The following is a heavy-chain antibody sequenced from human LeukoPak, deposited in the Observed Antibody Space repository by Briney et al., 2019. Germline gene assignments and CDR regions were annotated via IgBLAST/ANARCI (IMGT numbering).Heavy chain of an antibody. Sequence: GRSLRLSCAASGFTFSNYNIQWVRQAPGKGLEWLSYIDSSGRTTYYADSVRGRFTVSGDNAKNSLYLQMNSLRAEDTAIYYCARDRTDTNYFGYWGQGALVTVSS. J-gene: IGHJ4*02. D-gene: IGHD1-14*01. V-gene: IGHV3-48*01. CDR2: IDSSGRTT. CDR3: ARDRTDTNYFGY. CDR1: GFTFSNYN.